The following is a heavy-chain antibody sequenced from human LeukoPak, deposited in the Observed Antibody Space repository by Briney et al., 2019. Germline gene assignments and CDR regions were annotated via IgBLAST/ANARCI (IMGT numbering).Heavy chain of an antibody. CDR3: ARDYNFDY. J-gene: IGHJ4*02. CDR2: INQDGSEK. CDR1: GFTFSSYG. D-gene: IGHD4-11*01. V-gene: IGHV3-7*05. Sequence: GGSLRLSCAASGFTFSSYGMHWVRQAPGKGLEWVANINQDGSEKYYVDSVKGRFTISRDNAQNSLYLQMNSLRAEDTAVYYCARDYNFDYWGQGTLVTVSS.